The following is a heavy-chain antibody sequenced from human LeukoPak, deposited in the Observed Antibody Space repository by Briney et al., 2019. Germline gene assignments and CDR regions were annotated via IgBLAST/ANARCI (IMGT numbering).Heavy chain of an antibody. J-gene: IGHJ4*02. V-gene: IGHV4-59*10. D-gene: IGHD3-22*01. CDR1: GGSSNGYY. Sequence: SETLSLTCAVYGGSSNGYYWSWIRQPAGKGLEWIGRIYTSGSTNYNPSLKSRVTMSVDTSKNQFSLELSSVTAADTAVYYCARGSGYNDFGYWGQGTLVTVSS. CDR3: ARGSGYNDFGY. CDR2: IYTSGST.